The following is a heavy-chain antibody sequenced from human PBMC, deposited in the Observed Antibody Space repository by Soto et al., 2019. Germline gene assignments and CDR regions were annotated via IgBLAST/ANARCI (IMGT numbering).Heavy chain of an antibody. V-gene: IGHV1-18*01. CDR1: GYTFTSYG. Sequence: GASVKVSCKASGYTFTSYGISWVRQAPGQGLEWMGWISAYNGNTNYAQKLQGRVTMTTDTSTSTAYMELRSLRSDDTAVYYCAWQHCSSTSCYWGGYYFDYWGQGTLVTVSS. CDR3: AWQHCSSTSCYWGGYYFDY. CDR2: ISAYNGNT. D-gene: IGHD2-2*01. J-gene: IGHJ4*02.